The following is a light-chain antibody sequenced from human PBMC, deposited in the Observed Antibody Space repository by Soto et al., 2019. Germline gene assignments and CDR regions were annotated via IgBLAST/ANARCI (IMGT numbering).Light chain of an antibody. CDR3: QQSYSTPT. J-gene: IGKJ5*01. Sequence: IQMTQSPFSLSATVVGGITITCRAFPISSSYLNWYQQKPGEAPKLLIYAASSLQSGVPSRCSGSGAGTDFTLTISILQPDDFATYYCQQSYSTPTFGQGTRLEIK. V-gene: IGKV1-39*01. CDR1: PISSSY. CDR2: AAS.